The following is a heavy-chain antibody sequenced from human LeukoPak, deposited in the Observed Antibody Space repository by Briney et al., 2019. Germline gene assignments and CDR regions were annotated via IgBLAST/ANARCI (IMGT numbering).Heavy chain of an antibody. CDR1: GFTFSSYG. J-gene: IGHJ4*02. Sequence: GGSLRLSCAASGFTFSSYGMHWVRQAPGEGLEWVAAISYDGTNKYYADAVKGRFTISRDNSKNTLDLQMNSLRTEDTAVYYCAKDVVPGAAYFDYWGQGTLVTVSS. V-gene: IGHV3-30*18. CDR3: AKDVVPGAAYFDY. CDR2: ISYDGTNK. D-gene: IGHD2-15*01.